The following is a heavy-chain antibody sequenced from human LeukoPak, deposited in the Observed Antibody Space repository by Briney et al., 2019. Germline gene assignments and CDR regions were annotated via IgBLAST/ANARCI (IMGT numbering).Heavy chain of an antibody. V-gene: IGHV4-59*01. CDR1: GGSINSYY. CDR3: ARRHTSGWFNDY. J-gene: IGHJ4*02. CDR2: VFYSGSA. Sequence: SETLSLTCTVSGGSINSYYWSWIRQPPGKGLELIGYVFYSGSANYNPSLTGRVTISVDRSKNQFSLKLSSVTAADTAVYYCARRHTSGWFNDYWGQGTMVTVSS. D-gene: IGHD6-19*01.